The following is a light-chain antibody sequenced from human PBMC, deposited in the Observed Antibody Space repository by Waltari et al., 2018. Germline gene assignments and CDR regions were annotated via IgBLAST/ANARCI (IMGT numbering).Light chain of an antibody. CDR3: CSYAGSITFWV. CDR1: SSDVGGYNY. V-gene: IGLV2-11*01. Sequence: QSALTQPRSVSGSPGQSVTISCTGTSSDVGGYNYVSWYQHHPGKAPKLIIYDVTKRASGVPDRFSASKSDNTAYLTISGLQAEDEADYYGCSYAGSITFWVFGGGTKLTVL. CDR2: DVT. J-gene: IGLJ3*02.